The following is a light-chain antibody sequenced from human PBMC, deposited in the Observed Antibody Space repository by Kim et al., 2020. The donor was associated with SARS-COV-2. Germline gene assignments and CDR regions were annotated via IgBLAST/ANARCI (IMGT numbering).Light chain of an antibody. V-gene: IGLV1-44*01. J-gene: IGLJ2*01. Sequence: VTITCSGVIFTMGRHPVNWSQPFPQTTPKLLVHTDDKRPSGVPDRFSGSKSNTSASLAISGLQSADEADYYCVAWDDSLNGLVFGGGTKVTVL. CDR1: IFTMGRHP. CDR3: VAWDDSLNGLV. CDR2: TDD.